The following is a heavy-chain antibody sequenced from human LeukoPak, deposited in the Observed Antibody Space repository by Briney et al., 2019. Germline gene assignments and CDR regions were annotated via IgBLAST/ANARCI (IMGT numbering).Heavy chain of an antibody. D-gene: IGHD6-19*01. J-gene: IGHJ4*02. CDR1: VGTISSYN. CDR2: VNLQGST. CDR3: SSRGVPYHPLDY. V-gene: IGHV4-34*08. Sequence: SETLSLTCAHSVGTISSYNRKWIWQPPGQGLEWIGEVNLQGSTSYNPSLMGRVAISVDMSENHTSLQFTSVTAADTAVKYCSSRGVPYHPLDYWGQGTLVTVSS.